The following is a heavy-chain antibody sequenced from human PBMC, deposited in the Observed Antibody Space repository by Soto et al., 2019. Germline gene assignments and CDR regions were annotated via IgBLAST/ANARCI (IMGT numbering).Heavy chain of an antibody. Sequence: VQLVESGGGLVQPGGSLRLSCAASGFTFSDYYMSWIRQAPGKGLEWVSYISSSSSYTNYADSVKGRFTISRDNAKNARDLQMNGRGAEDAAVYYCAGDSSGYFCHSDFDYWGQGTLVTVSS. V-gene: IGHV3-11*06. CDR2: ISSSSSYT. D-gene: IGHD3-22*01. J-gene: IGHJ4*02. CDR1: GFTFSDYY. CDR3: AGDSSGYFCHSDFDY.